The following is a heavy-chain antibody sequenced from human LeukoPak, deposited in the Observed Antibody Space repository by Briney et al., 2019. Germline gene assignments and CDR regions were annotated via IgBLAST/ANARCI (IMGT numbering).Heavy chain of an antibody. Sequence: GGSLRLSCAASGFTFSTYAMSWVRQAPGKGLEWVSAISGRGVSTSYADSVGGRFTISRDNSKNTLYLQMNSLRAEDTAVYYCAKAASGNWNDVSDHWGQGTLVTVSS. CDR3: AKAASGNWNDVSDH. CDR1: GFTFSTYA. CDR2: ISGRGVST. V-gene: IGHV3-23*01. D-gene: IGHD1-20*01. J-gene: IGHJ4*02.